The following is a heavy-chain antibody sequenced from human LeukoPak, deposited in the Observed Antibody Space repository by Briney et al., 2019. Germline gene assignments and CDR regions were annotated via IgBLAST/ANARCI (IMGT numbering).Heavy chain of an antibody. CDR2: IYYGGST. CDR1: GGSISRYY. CDR3: ARRASTGHFDY. Sequence: PSETLSLTCTVSGGSISRYYWSWIRQPPGKGLEWIGYIYYGGSTNYNPSLKSRVTISVDTSKNQFSLKLSSVTAADTAVYYCARRASTGHFDYWGQRTLVTVSS. J-gene: IGHJ4*02. D-gene: IGHD4-11*01. V-gene: IGHV4-59*08.